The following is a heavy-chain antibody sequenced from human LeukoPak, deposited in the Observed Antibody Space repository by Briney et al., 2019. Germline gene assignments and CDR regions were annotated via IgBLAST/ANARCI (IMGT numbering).Heavy chain of an antibody. CDR3: AKTVPNSSSWYYYYYGMDV. Sequence: PGGSLRLSCAASGFTFNNYAMSWVRQAPGKGLEWVSAISGSGGSTYYADSVKGRFTISRDNSKNTLYLQMDSPRAEDTAVYYCAKTVPNSSSWYYYYYGMDVWGQGTTVTVSS. V-gene: IGHV3-23*01. CDR1: GFTFNNYA. D-gene: IGHD6-13*01. J-gene: IGHJ6*02. CDR2: ISGSGGST.